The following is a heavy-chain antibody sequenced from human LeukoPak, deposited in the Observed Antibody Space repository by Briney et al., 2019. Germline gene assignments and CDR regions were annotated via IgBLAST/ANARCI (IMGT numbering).Heavy chain of an antibody. V-gene: IGHV4-34*01. CDR3: ARIRKRGYSYGYIDY. D-gene: IGHD5-18*01. CDR2: IDNRGSR. CDR1: GGSFSGYY. Sequence: SETLSLTCAVYGGSFSGYYCGWIRQSPAKGLEWVAEIDNRGSRNHNPSLKSRVTIPLDTSKNQFSLKLSSVTAADTAVYYCARIRKRGYSYGYIDYWGQGTLVTVSS. J-gene: IGHJ4*02.